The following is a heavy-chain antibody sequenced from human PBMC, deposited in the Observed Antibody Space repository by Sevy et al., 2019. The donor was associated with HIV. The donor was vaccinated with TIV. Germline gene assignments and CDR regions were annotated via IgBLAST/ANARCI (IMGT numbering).Heavy chain of an antibody. CDR1: GFTFSSYS. Sequence: GGSLRLSCAASGFTFSSYSMNWVRQAPGKGLEWVSSISSSSYIYYADSVKGRFTISRDNAKNSLYLQMNSLRVEDTAVYYCARAPTVANGYWGQGTLVTVSS. CDR3: ARAPTVANGY. D-gene: IGHD4-17*01. J-gene: IGHJ4*02. CDR2: ISSSSYI. V-gene: IGHV3-21*01.